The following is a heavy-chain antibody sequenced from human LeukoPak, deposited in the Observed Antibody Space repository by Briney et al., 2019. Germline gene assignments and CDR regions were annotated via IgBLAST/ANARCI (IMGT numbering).Heavy chain of an antibody. Sequence: ASVKVSCKASGGTFSSCAISWVRQAPGQGLEWMGGIIPILGTPYYAQKFQGRVTITTDESTSTAYMELSSLRSEDTAVYYCARSAPYAAFDIWGQGTMVTVSS. D-gene: IGHD4-17*01. CDR2: IIPILGTP. CDR3: ARSAPYAAFDI. V-gene: IGHV1-69*05. CDR1: GGTFSSCA. J-gene: IGHJ3*02.